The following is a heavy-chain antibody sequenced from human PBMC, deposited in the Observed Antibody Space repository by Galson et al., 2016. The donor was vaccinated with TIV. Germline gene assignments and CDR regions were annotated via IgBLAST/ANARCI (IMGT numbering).Heavy chain of an antibody. Sequence: LVKVSCKASGYIFNNFGVSWVRQAPGQGLEWMAWISVYNGNTNYAQSLQGRVTLTTDTSTSTAYMELRSLRFDDTAVYYCARDTPSLLAAATMDYWGQGTLVTVSS. CDR3: ARDTPSLLAAATMDY. CDR2: ISVYNGNT. CDR1: GYIFNNFG. D-gene: IGHD6-25*01. J-gene: IGHJ4*02. V-gene: IGHV1-18*01.